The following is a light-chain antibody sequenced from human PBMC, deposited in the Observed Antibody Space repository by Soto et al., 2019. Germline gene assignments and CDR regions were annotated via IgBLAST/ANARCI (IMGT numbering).Light chain of an antibody. Sequence: EMTQSPSTLSASVGDSVTITCRASQSISSWLAWYQQKPGKAPKLLIYDASSLESGVPSRFSGSGSGTEFTLTLSSLHPDDFATYYCQQYNRTLGKGSKGDIK. J-gene: IGKJ1*01. CDR3: QQYNRT. CDR2: DAS. CDR1: QSISSW. V-gene: IGKV1-5*01.